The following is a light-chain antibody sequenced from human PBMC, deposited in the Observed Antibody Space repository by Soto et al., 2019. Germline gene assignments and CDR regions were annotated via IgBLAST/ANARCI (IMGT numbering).Light chain of an antibody. CDR1: QSLSGT. CDR3: QQRSLWPRT. J-gene: IGKJ1*01. Sequence: EIVLTQSPATLSLSPGERATLSCRASQSLSGTLAWSQHKPGQPPRLLIYGASNRATGIPARFSASGSGTDFTLTISSLEPEDFAVYYCQQRSLWPRTFGQGTKVEIK. V-gene: IGKV3-11*01. CDR2: GAS.